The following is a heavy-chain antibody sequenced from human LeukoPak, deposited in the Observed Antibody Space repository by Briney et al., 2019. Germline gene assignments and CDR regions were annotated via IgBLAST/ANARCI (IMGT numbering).Heavy chain of an antibody. D-gene: IGHD3-10*01. J-gene: IGHJ3*02. CDR1: GYSISSGYY. CDR2: IYHSGST. Sequence: PSETLSLTCTVSGYSISSGYYWGWIRQPPGKGLEWIGSIYHSGSTYYNPSLKSRVTISVDTSRNQFSLRLNSVTAADTAVYYCAKSNGYGLVDIWGQGTMVTVSS. V-gene: IGHV4-38-2*02. CDR3: AKSNGYGLVDI.